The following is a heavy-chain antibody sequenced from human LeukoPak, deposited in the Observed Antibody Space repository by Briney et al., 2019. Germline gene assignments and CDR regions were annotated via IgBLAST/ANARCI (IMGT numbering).Heavy chain of an antibody. CDR3: ARVMMGATVATFHYYCMDV. V-gene: IGHV3-21*01. Sequence: GGSLRLSCAASGFTFSHYSIDWVRQAPGKGLERVASITSSSSHIYYADSVKGRFTISRDDAKNALYLQMNSLRAEDTAIYYCARVMMGATVATFHYYCMDVWGVGTTVTVSS. J-gene: IGHJ6*03. CDR2: ITSSSSHI. D-gene: IGHD4-11*01. CDR1: GFTFSHYS.